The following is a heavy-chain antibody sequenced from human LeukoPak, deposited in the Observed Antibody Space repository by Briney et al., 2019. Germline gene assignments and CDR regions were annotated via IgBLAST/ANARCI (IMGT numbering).Heavy chain of an antibody. D-gene: IGHD3-3*01. CDR3: AKDGVRSGDIDY. CDR2: SYTGGTI. CDR1: GFTVSTNY. J-gene: IGHJ4*02. Sequence: GGSLRLSCVASGFTVSTNYMSWVRQAPGKGLEWVSVSYTGGTIKCADSVKGRFTISRDNSKNTIFLQMNSLRAEDTAVYYCAKDGVRSGDIDYWGQGTLVTVSS. V-gene: IGHV3-66*01.